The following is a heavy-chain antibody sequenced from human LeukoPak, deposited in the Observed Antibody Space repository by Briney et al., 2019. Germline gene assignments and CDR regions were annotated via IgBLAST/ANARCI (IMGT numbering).Heavy chain of an antibody. Sequence: PGGSLRLSCAVSGFTFSSYGMHWVRQAPGKGLEWVAFIRFDGSNKYYGDSVKGRFTISRDNSKNTLYLQMHSLRAEDTAVYYCAKDPSSGWYLAFDYWGQGTLVTVSS. D-gene: IGHD6-19*01. V-gene: IGHV3-30*02. CDR3: AKDPSSGWYLAFDY. CDR2: IRFDGSNK. CDR1: GFTFSSYG. J-gene: IGHJ4*02.